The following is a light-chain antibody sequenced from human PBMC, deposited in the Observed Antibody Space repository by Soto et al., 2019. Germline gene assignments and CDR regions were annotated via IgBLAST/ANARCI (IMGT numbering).Light chain of an antibody. CDR1: QDIRSS. V-gene: IGKV3-15*01. Sequence: EIVLTQSLGTLSLSPGYRSTLSCRASQDIRSSLAWYQQKPGQAPRIRIYGASIRATGVPSRLSGRGSGTEFTLTISSMQADDYATFYCQQYHTDWTFGQGTKVYIK. J-gene: IGKJ1*01. CDR2: GAS. CDR3: QQYHTDWT.